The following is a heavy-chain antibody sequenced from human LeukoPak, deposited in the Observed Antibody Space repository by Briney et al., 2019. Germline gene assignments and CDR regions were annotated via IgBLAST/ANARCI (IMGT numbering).Heavy chain of an antibody. CDR2: IYHSGST. J-gene: IGHJ3*02. Sequence: SETLSLTCAVSGYSISSGYYWGWIRQPPGKGLEWIGSIYHSGSTYYNPSLKSRVTISVDTSKNQFSLKLSSVTAADTAVYYCAGDRGATTVTTFDIWGQGTMVTVSS. CDR1: GYSISSGYY. V-gene: IGHV4-38-2*02. D-gene: IGHD4-17*01. CDR3: AGDRGATTVTTFDI.